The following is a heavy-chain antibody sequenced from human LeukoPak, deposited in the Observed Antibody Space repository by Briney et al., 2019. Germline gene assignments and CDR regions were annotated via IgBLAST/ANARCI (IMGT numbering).Heavy chain of an antibody. V-gene: IGHV3-11*04. CDR1: GSTFSDYY. Sequence: GGSLRLSCAASGSTFSDYYMSWIRQAPGKGLEWVSYISSSGSTIYYADSVKGRFTISRDNAKNSLYLQRNSLRAEDTAVYYCARRTFGVVKAHYDYYMHVWGKGPTVTVSS. CDR3: ARRTFGVVKAHYDYYMHV. CDR2: ISSSGSTI. D-gene: IGHD3-3*01. J-gene: IGHJ6*03.